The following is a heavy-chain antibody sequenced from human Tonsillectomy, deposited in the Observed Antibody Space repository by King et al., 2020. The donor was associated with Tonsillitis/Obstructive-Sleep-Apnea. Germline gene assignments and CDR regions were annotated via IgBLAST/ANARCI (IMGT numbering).Heavy chain of an antibody. D-gene: IGHD6-13*01. J-gene: IGHJ4*02. Sequence: VQLVESGGGLVQPGGSLRLSCAASGFTFSSYSMNWVRQAPGKGRGWVSYISSSSSTIYYADSVKGRFTISRDNAKNSLYLQMNSLRDEDTAVYYCARAHGSSWVFDYWGQGTLVTVSS. CDR1: GFTFSSYS. CDR2: ISSSSSTI. CDR3: ARAHGSSWVFDY. V-gene: IGHV3-48*02.